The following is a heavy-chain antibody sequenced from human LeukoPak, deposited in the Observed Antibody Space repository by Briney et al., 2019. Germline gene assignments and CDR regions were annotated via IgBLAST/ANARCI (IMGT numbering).Heavy chain of an antibody. CDR3: ARQEYYYGSGSYYNWFDP. D-gene: IGHD3-10*01. CDR1: GYSFTSYW. V-gene: IGHV5-51*01. J-gene: IGHJ5*02. CDR2: IYPGDSDT. Sequence: GESLKISCKGSGYSFTSYWIGWVRQMPGKGLEWMGIIYPGDSDTRYSPSFQGQVTISADKSISTTYLQWSSLKASDTAMYYCARQEYYYGSGSYYNWFDPWGQGTLVTVSS.